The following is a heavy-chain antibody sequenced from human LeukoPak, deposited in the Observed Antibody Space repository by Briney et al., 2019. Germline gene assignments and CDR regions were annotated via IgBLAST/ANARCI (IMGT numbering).Heavy chain of an antibody. D-gene: IGHD3-16*02. J-gene: IGHJ6*02. V-gene: IGHV5-51*01. CDR1: GYSFTSYW. Sequence: GESLKISCKGSGYSFTSYWIGWVRQMPGKGLEWMGIIYPGDSDTRYSPSFQGQVTISVDKSISTAYLQWSSLKASDTAMYYCARHDGAIVKDNYYYYGMDVWGQGTTVTVSS. CDR2: IYPGDSDT. CDR3: ARHDGAIVKDNYYYYGMDV.